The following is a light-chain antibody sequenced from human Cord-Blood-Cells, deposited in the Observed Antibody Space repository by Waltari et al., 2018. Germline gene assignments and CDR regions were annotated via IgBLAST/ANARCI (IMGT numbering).Light chain of an antibody. V-gene: IGKV1-39*01. J-gene: IGKJ1*01. CDR2: AAS. CDR1: QSISSY. Sequence: DIQMTQSPSSLSASVGDSVTITCRASQSISSYLNWYQQKPGKAPKRLIYAASSLHSGVPSRFSGSGSGTDFTLTISSLQPEDFATYYCQQSYSTPPWTFGQGTKVEIK. CDR3: QQSYSTPPWT.